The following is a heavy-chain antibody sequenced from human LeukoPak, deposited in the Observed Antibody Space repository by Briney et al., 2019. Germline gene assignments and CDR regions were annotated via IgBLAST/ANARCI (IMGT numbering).Heavy chain of an antibody. CDR3: AKAPNYDFWNGYSPFGFDY. J-gene: IGHJ4*02. Sequence: GGSLRLSCAASGFTVSGNYMSWVRKAPGKGLEWVSGISGSGGSTYYADSVKGRFTISRDKSKSTLFLQLNSLRADDTAVYYRAKAPNYDFWNGYSPFGFDYWGQGTLVTVSS. CDR2: ISGSGGST. CDR1: GFTVSGNY. D-gene: IGHD3-3*01. V-gene: IGHV3-23*01.